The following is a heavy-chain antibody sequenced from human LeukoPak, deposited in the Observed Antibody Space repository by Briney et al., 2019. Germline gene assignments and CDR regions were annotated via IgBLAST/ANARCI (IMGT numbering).Heavy chain of an antibody. CDR3: TTLNLEAGAP. Sequence: GGSLRLSCAASGFTFSSFAMSWVRQAPGKGLQWVSAISGSDGTTYYPDSVKGRFTISRDNSRNTLYLRVNSLRAEDTAVYYCTTLNLEAGAPWGQGTLVTVS. J-gene: IGHJ5*02. V-gene: IGHV3-23*01. CDR1: GFTFSSFA. D-gene: IGHD6-13*01. CDR2: ISGSDGTT.